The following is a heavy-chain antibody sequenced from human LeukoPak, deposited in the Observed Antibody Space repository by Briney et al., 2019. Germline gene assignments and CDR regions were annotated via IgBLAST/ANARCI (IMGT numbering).Heavy chain of an antibody. J-gene: IGHJ6*02. D-gene: IGHD2-2*01. CDR3: ARTDIVVVPAARQNYYYYGMDV. CDR2: IYHSGST. Sequence: SETLSLTCTVSGYSISSGYYWGWIRQPPGKGLEWIGSIYHSGSTYYNPSLKSRVTISVDTSKNQFSLKLSSVTAADTAVYYCARTDIVVVPAARQNYYYYGMDVWGQGTTVTVSS. V-gene: IGHV4-38-2*02. CDR1: GYSISSGYY.